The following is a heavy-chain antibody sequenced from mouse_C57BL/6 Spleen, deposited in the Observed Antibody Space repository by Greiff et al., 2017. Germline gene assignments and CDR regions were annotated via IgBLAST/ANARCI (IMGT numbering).Heavy chain of an antibody. V-gene: IGHV1-7*01. J-gene: IGHJ3*01. CDR3: AGSPAWFAY. Sequence: QVQLQQSGAELAKPGASVKLSCKASGYTFTSYWMHWVKQRPGQGLEWIGYINPSSGYTKYNQKFKDKATLTADKSSSTAYMQLSSLTFENSAVYSCAGSPAWFAYWGQGTLVTVSA. CDR1: GYTFTSYW. CDR2: INPSSGYT.